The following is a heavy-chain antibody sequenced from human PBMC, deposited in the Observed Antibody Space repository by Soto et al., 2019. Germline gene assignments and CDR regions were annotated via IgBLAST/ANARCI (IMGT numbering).Heavy chain of an antibody. D-gene: IGHD1-26*01. Sequence: PGGSLRLSCIASGFTIGTYAMHWVRQAPGKGLEWVALISYDGSATYFTESVSGRSTISRDNSKNTVFLRLSSLRAEDTAVYYCARDWDRGGGTYHWYLDLWGRGTLVTVSS. V-gene: IGHV3-30-3*01. CDR1: GFTIGTYA. J-gene: IGHJ2*01. CDR3: ARDWDRGGGTYHWYLDL. CDR2: ISYDGSAT.